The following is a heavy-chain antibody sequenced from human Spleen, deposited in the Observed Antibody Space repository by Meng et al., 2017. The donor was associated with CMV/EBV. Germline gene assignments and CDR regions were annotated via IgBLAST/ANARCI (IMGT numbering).Heavy chain of an antibody. CDR1: GFTFSSYG. J-gene: IGHJ6*02. CDR3: AKRGVRQRLVPYYDGMDV. D-gene: IGHD6-6*01. V-gene: IGHV3-30*02. Sequence: GGSLRLSCAASGFTFSSYGMHWVRQAPGKGLGWVAFIRYDGSNKYYADSVKGRFTISRNNSKNTLYLQMNSLRAEDTAVYYCAKRGVRQRLVPYYDGMDVWGQGTTVTVSS. CDR2: IRYDGSNK.